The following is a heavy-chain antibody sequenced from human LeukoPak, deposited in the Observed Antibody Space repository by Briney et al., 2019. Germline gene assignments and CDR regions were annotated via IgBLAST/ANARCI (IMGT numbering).Heavy chain of an antibody. V-gene: IGHV3-30*18. CDR3: AKEEGSMLVVVAAAFDY. Sequence: GGSLRLSCAASGFTFSSYGMHWVRQAPGKGLEWVAVISYDGSNKYYADSVKGRFTISRDNSKNTLYLQMSSLRAEDTAVYYYAKEEGSMLVVVAAAFDYWGQGTLVTVSS. J-gene: IGHJ4*02. CDR1: GFTFSSYG. D-gene: IGHD2-15*01. CDR2: ISYDGSNK.